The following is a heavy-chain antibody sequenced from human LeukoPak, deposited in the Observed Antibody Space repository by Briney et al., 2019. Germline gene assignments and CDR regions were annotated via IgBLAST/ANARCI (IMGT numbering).Heavy chain of an antibody. D-gene: IGHD2-15*01. J-gene: IGHJ4*02. CDR1: GFNFRTHW. CDR3: ARGWGERGKCRGGTCNNPQFDY. CDR2: IDNDDWTA. Sequence: GGSLRLSCAGYGFNFRTHWMHWVRQVPGKGLVWVSRIDNDDWTAQYADSVKGRFTISRDNAKNSLYLQMNSLRVEDTAVYYCARGWGERGKCRGGTCNNPQFDYWGRGTLVTVSS. V-gene: IGHV3-74*01.